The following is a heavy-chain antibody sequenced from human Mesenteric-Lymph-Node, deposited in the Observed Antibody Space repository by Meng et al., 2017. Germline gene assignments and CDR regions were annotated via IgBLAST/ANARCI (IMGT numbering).Heavy chain of an antibody. J-gene: IGHJ4*02. V-gene: IGHV3-23*01. CDR1: GFTFSSYA. CDR3: AKEGDSSGYFGYFDY. CDR2: ISGSGGST. D-gene: IGHD3-22*01. Sequence: GESLKISCAASGFTFSSYAMSWVRQAPGKGLEWVSAISGSGGSTYYADSVKGRFTISRDNSKNTLYLQMNSLRAEDTAVYYCAKEGDSSGYFGYFDYWGQGTLVTVSS.